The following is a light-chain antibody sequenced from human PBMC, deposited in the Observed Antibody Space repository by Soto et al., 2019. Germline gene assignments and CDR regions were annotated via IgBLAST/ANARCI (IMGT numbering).Light chain of an antibody. V-gene: IGKV1-5*03. J-gene: IGKJ3*01. Sequence: RQRTQSPSTLSASVGDRVTITCRASQSISSWLAWYQQKPGKAPKLLIYKASTLESGVPSRFSGSGSGTELTLTISSLQPDDFATYYCQQSFTFGPGTKVDIK. CDR3: QQSFT. CDR2: KAS. CDR1: QSISSW.